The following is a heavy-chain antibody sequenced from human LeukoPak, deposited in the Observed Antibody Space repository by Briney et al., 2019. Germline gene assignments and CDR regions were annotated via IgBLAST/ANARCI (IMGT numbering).Heavy chain of an antibody. CDR2: IRSKAYGGTT. CDR3: TRSIAAAGNWFDP. J-gene: IGHJ5*02. Sequence: GGSLRLSCTASGFTFGDYAMSWVRQAPGKGLEWVGFIRSKAYGGTTEYAASVKGRSTISRDDSKSIAYLQMNSLKTEDTAVYYCTRSIAAAGNWFDPWGQGTLVTVSS. V-gene: IGHV3-49*04. D-gene: IGHD6-13*01. CDR1: GFTFGDYA.